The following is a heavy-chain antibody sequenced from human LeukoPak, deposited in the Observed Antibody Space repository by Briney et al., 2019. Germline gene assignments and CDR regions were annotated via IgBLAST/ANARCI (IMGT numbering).Heavy chain of an antibody. V-gene: IGHV1-18*04. CDR3: VRHIKPAGPWDGMDV. J-gene: IGHJ6*02. CDR1: GYTFTSYG. CDR2: ISAYNSNK. Sequence: GASAKVSCKASGYTFTSYGISWVRQAPGQGLEWVAWISAYNSNKNSAEKFQGRVTMTIDTSTSTAYMELRSLKSDDTAVYYCVRHIKPAGPWDGMDVWGQGTTVIVSS. D-gene: IGHD1-26*01.